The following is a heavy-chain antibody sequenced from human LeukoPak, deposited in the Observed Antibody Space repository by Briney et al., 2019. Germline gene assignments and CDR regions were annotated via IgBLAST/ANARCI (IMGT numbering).Heavy chain of an antibody. CDR2: IYYSGST. V-gene: IGHV4-31*03. D-gene: IGHD3-10*01. CDR3: ARDPGNYYGMDV. Sequence: SQTLSLTCTVSGGSISSGGYYWSWIRQHPGKGLEWIAYIYYSGSTYYNPSLKSRVTISVDTSKNQFSLKLSSVTAADTAVYYCARDPGNYYGMDVWGQGTTVTVSS. J-gene: IGHJ6*02. CDR1: GGSISSGGYY.